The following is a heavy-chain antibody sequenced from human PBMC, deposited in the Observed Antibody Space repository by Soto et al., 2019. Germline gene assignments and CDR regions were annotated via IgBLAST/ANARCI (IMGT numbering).Heavy chain of an antibody. CDR2: ISYDGSNK. CDR1: GFTFSSYG. V-gene: IGHV3-30*18. CDR3: AKDLASAGDYYYYGMDV. Sequence: GGSLRRSCAASGFTFSSYGMHWVRQAPGKGLEWVAVISYDGSNKYYADSVKGRFTISRDNSKNTLYLQMNSLRAEDTAVYYCAKDLASAGDYYYYGMDVWGQGTTVTVSS. J-gene: IGHJ6*02. D-gene: IGHD6-19*01.